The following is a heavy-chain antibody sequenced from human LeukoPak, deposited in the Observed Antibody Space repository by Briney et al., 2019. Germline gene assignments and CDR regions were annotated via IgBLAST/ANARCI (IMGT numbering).Heavy chain of an antibody. D-gene: IGHD5-18*01. CDR1: GFTFNNYA. CDR3: VREARGYHYTYFDY. V-gene: IGHV3-23*01. Sequence: GGSLRLSCAASGFTFNNYAMSWVRQAPGKGLEGVSGISGTGGSTNYVDSVKGRFTISRDNSKNTLYLQMNSLRADDTAVYYCVREARGYHYTYFDYWGQGTLVTVSS. CDR2: ISGTGGST. J-gene: IGHJ4*02.